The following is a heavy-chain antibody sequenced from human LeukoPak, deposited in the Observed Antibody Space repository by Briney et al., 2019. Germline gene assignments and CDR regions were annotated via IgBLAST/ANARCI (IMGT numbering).Heavy chain of an antibody. CDR2: IYHTGSN. V-gene: IGHV4-61*08. CDR3: ARVGANSWYEAVAFDY. Sequence: NPLETLSPTCTVSGGSVSNADYYWSWIRHPPGKTLEWIGYIYHTGSNNYKYSLKSRVTISVDTSKNQFSLKLSSVTAADTAVYYCARVGANSWYEAVAFDYWGQGTLVTVSS. J-gene: IGHJ4*02. CDR1: GGSVSNADYY. D-gene: IGHD6-13*01.